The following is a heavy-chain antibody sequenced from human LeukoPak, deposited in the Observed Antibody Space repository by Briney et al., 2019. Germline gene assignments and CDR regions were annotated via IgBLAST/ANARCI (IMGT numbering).Heavy chain of an antibody. CDR3: AKDGGYYDNGGYIGYYFDY. CDR2: FYWYDSSI. J-gene: IGHJ4*01. D-gene: IGHD3-22*01. CDR1: GFTFDDYP. Sequence: GGSLRLSCTASGFTFDDYPKHWVRQPRGRGLEGVSHFYWYDSSIYFADSVRARLTISRDNSKSSLYLQMNSLRTEDTGLYYCAKDGGYYDNGGYIGYYFDYWGHGTLVTVSS. V-gene: IGHV3-43*01.